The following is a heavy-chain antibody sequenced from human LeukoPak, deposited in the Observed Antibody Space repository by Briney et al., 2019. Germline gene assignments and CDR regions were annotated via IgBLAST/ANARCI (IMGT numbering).Heavy chain of an antibody. J-gene: IGHJ4*02. CDR2: IYTSGST. CDR3: ARWASGGATTSYFDY. V-gene: IGHV4-4*07. Sequence: SGTLSLTCTVSGGSISSYYWSWIRQPAGKGLEWIGRIYTSGSTNYNPSLKSRVTMSVDTSKNQFSLKLSSVTAVDTAVYYCARWASGGATTSYFDYWGQGTLVTVSS. CDR1: GGSISSYY. D-gene: IGHD1-26*01.